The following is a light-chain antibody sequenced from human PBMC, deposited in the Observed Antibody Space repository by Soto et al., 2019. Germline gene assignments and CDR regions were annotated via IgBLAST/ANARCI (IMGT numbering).Light chain of an antibody. Sequence: QSALNQPASVSGAPGRALTISCTGTSSDVGGFNSVSWYQLRPGTAPKLILYDVVDRPSGVSYRFSGSKSGNTASLTISGLQAADEADYFCSSYTSTMTNVFGSGTKVTVL. V-gene: IGLV2-14*03. J-gene: IGLJ1*01. CDR3: SSYTSTMTNV. CDR1: SSDVGGFNS. CDR2: DVV.